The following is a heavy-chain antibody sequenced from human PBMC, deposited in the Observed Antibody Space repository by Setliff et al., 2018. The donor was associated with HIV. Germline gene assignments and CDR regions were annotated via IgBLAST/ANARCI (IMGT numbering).Heavy chain of an antibody. CDR1: GGSISGHY. V-gene: IGHV4-59*11. CDR3: VRDNSYYYGSGGHHFYGVDV. J-gene: IGHJ6*02. CDR2: IFYTGST. D-gene: IGHD3-10*01. Sequence: SETLSLTCTVSGGSISGHYWSWIRQPPGKGLEWIAYIFYTGSTNYNPSLKSRLTISIDTSKNQCSLKLTSVTAADTAVYYCVRDNSYYYGSGGHHFYGVDVWGQGATVTVSS.